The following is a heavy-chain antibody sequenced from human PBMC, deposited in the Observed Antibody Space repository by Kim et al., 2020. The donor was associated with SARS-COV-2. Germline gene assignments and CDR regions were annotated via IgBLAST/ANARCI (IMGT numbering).Heavy chain of an antibody. D-gene: IGHD2-15*01. CDR3: ATQDIVVVVAAPTKYYFDY. J-gene: IGHJ4*02. CDR2: FDPEDGET. CDR1: GYTLTELS. Sequence: ASVKVSCKVSGYTLTELSMHWVRQAPGKGLEWMGGFDPEDGETIYAQKFQGRVTMTEDTSTDTAYMELSSLRSADTAVYYCATQDIVVVVAAPTKYYFDYWGQGTLVTVSS. V-gene: IGHV1-24*01.